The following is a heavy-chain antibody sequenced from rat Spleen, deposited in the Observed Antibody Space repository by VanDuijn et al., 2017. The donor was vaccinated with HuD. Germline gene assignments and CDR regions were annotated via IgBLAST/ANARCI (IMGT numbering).Heavy chain of an antibody. Sequence: EVQLQESGPGLVKPSQSLSLTCSVTGYSITSSYRWNWIRKFPGNKLEWMGYINSAGSTNYNPSLKSRIPITRDTSKNQFFLQVNSVTTEDTATYYGARNDGTYYYRFAYWGQGTLVTVSS. CDR2: INSAGST. V-gene: IGHV3-3*01. D-gene: IGHD1-12*02. CDR1: GYSITSSYR. J-gene: IGHJ3*01. CDR3: ARNDGTYYYRFAY.